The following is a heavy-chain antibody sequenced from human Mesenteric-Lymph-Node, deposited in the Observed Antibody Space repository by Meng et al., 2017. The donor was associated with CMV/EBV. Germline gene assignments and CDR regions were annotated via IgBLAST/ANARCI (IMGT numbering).Heavy chain of an antibody. Sequence: GGSLRLSCVVSGFTFIDHYMSWIRQAPGKGLAWISYISSTGTVIYYADSVKGRFSISRDNARNSLYLQMNSLGAEDTAVYYCARDLPARGIVVVPAAQGNYYYGMDVWGQGTTVTVSS. CDR1: GFTFIDHY. J-gene: IGHJ6*02. V-gene: IGHV3-11*04. CDR2: ISSTGTVI. D-gene: IGHD2-2*01. CDR3: ARDLPARGIVVVPAAQGNYYYGMDV.